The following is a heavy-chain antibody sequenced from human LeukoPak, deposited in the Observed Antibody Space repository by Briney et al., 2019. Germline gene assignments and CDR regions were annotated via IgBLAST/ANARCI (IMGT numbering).Heavy chain of an antibody. V-gene: IGHV5-51*01. CDR1: GYSLTSYW. CDR3: ARRVAVAGYYFDY. J-gene: IGHJ4*02. D-gene: IGHD6-19*01. CDR2: IYPGDSDT. Sequence: GESLKISCKGSGYSLTSYWIGWVRQMPGKGLEWMGIIYPGDSDTRYSPSFQGHVTISADKSISTAYLQWSSLKASDTAMYYCARRVAVAGYYFDYWGQGTLVTVSS.